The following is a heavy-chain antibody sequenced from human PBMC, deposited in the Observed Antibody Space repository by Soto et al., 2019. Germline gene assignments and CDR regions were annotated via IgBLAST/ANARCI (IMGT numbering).Heavy chain of an antibody. J-gene: IGHJ5*02. D-gene: IGHD2-21*02. CDR3: TRHHKGDPGVWFDH. CDR2: IRTIANSYTT. CDR1: GFTVSVSA. V-gene: IGHV3-73*01. Sequence: GGALRLSCAASGFTVSVSAMHWGRQASGGGLEWVGRIRTIANSYTTAYAASVKGSFTIYRDNSTNTAYLKMNSLKTADTAVYYCTRHHKGDPGVWFDHWGQGTLVTVSS.